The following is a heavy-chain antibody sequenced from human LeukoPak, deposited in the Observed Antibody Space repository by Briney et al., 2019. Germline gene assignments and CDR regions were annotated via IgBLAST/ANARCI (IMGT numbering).Heavy chain of an antibody. V-gene: IGHV1-18*01. CDR1: GYIFTNYG. CDR2: ISAYNGNT. J-gene: IGHJ4*02. D-gene: IGHD5-18*01. Sequence: GASVKVSCKTSGYIFTNYGNNWVRQAPGQGLEWMGWISAYNGNTKSAQNIQGRVTMTTDTSTSTAYMELRSLRSDDTAVYYCARDKEKVDTFMAPDYWGQGTLVTVSS. CDR3: ARDKEKVDTFMAPDY.